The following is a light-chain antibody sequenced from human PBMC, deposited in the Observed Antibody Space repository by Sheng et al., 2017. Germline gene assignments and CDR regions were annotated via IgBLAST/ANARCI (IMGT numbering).Light chain of an antibody. CDR2: MSV. J-gene: IGLJ1*01. V-gene: IGLV2-14*03. Sequence: QSALTQPASVSGSPGQSITISCTGTISDIGGSNFVSWYQQHPGKAPKLHDFCMSVIGPSRGFVDRFSASKSGNTASLTISGLQAEDDSDYFCCSYGGLTTRYVFGTGTKVTVL. CDR1: ISDIGGSNF. CDR3: CSYGGLTTRYV.